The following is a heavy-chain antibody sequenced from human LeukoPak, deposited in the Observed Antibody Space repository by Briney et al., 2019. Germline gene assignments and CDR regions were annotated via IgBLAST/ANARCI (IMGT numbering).Heavy chain of an antibody. CDR2: ISSSSSYI. V-gene: IGHV3-21*01. CDR3: ARVAATVTYLGYYYYMDV. CDR1: GFTFSSYG. Sequence: GGSLRLSCAASGFTFSSYGMHWVRQAPGKGLEWVSSISSSSSYIYYADSVKGRFTISRDNAKNSLYLQMNSLRAEDTAVYYCARVAATVTYLGYYYYMDVWGKGTTVTVSS. J-gene: IGHJ6*03. D-gene: IGHD4-11*01.